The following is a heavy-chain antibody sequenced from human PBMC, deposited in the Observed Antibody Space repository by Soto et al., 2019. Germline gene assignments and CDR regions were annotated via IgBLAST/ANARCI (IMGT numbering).Heavy chain of an antibody. D-gene: IGHD6-19*01. CDR3: ARDHMAGSYYYYRMDV. CDR2: IWYDGSNK. V-gene: IGHV3-33*01. Sequence: QVQLVESGGVVVQPGRSLRLSCAASGFTFSSYGMHWVRQAPGKGLEWVGVIWYDGSNKYYADSVKGRFTISRDNSKNPQYLQKNSLRAEDTAVYYCARDHMAGSYYYYRMDVWGQGNTVTVSS. J-gene: IGHJ6*02. CDR1: GFTFSSYG.